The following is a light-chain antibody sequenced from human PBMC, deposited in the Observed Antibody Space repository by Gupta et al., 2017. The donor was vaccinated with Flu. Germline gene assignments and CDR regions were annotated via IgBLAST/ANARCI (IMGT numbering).Light chain of an antibody. V-gene: IGLV1-44*01. CDR2: SNN. CDR1: SSNIGRYT. CDR3: ATWADRPEGRV. J-gene: IGLJ3*02. Sequence: QSILTQPPSASGTPGQRVTISCSGSSSNIGRYTVHWYQQLPGTAPKLLTYSNNRRPSGVPDRFSGSKSGTSDYLAISGLQSGDEAQYDCATWADRPEGRVFGGGTKLTVL.